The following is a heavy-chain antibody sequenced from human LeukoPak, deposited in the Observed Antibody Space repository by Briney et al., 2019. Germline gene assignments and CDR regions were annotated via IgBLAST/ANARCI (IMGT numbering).Heavy chain of an antibody. J-gene: IGHJ4*02. CDR1: GYTFTGYY. V-gene: IGHV1-2*02. D-gene: IGHD3-10*01. Sequence: GASVKVSCKASGYTFTGYYMHWVRQAPGQGLEWMGWINPNSGGTNYAQKFQGRVTMTRDTSISTAYMELSRLRSDDTAVYYCARELYGSGSYYIFYWGQGTLVTVSS. CDR2: INPNSGGT. CDR3: ARELYGSGSYYIFY.